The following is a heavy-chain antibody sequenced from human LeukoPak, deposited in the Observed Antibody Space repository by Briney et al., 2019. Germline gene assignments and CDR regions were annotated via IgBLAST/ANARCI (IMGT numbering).Heavy chain of an antibody. CDR1: GYTFTSYG. D-gene: IGHD2-2*03. V-gene: IGHV1-18*01. CDR2: ISAYNGNT. J-gene: IGHJ5*02. Sequence: ASVKVSCKASGYTFTSYGISWVRQAPGQGLEWMGWISAYNGNTNYAQKLQGRVTMTTDTSTSTAYMELRSLRSDDTAVYYCARDNVDIVVVPAAIEGENWFDPWGQGTLVTVSS. CDR3: ARDNVDIVVVPAAIEGENWFDP.